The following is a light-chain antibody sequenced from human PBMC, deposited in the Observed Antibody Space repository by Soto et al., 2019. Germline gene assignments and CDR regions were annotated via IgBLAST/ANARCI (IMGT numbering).Light chain of an antibody. J-gene: IGKJ4*01. Sequence: DIQLTQSPSTLSASVGDRVTITCRASQSISSWLAWYQQKPGKAPKLLVYKASSLESGVPSRFSGSGSATEFTLTITTLQPDVFATYYCQQYEAYPLTFGGGTKVEI. CDR1: QSISSW. CDR2: KAS. V-gene: IGKV1-5*03. CDR3: QQYEAYPLT.